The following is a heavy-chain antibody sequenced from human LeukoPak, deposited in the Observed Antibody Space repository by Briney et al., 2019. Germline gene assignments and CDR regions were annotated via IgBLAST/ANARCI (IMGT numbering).Heavy chain of an antibody. V-gene: IGHV3-30*03. CDR3: ARGYSSSYRIDY. J-gene: IGHJ4*02. CDR1: GFTFSSYG. Sequence: GRSLRLSCAASGFTFSSYGIHWVRQAPGKGLEWVAVISYDGINKYYAESVKGRFTISRDNSKNTLYLQMNSLRAEDTAVYYCARGYSSSYRIDYWGQGTLVTVSS. CDR2: ISYDGINK. D-gene: IGHD6-6*01.